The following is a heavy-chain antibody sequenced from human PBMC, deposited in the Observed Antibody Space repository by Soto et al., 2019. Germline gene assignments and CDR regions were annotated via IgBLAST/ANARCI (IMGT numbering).Heavy chain of an antibody. CDR3: ARGRSGYSGGSRKGFDP. CDR2: IYYSGST. Sequence: QVQLQESGPGLVKPSQTLSLTCTVSGDSISSGDYYWSWIRQPPGKGLEWIGYIYYSGSTYYNPPLKGRLTISVDTSKNQFSLKLSSVTAADTAVYYCARGRSGYSGGSRKGFDPWGQGTLVTVSS. V-gene: IGHV4-30-4*01. D-gene: IGHD2-15*01. CDR1: GDSISSGDYY. J-gene: IGHJ5*02.